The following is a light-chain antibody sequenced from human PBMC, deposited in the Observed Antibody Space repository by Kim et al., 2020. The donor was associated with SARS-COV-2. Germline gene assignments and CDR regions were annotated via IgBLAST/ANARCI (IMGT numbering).Light chain of an antibody. CDR3: QQYDSAPFT. V-gene: IGKV1-27*01. Sequence: DIQMTQSPSSLSASVGDRVTITCRASQDIRNYLAWYQQKPGKVPQFLIYAASALHSGVPSRFSGSDSGTEFTLTITSLQPEDVATYYCQQYDSAPFTFVPGTKVDIK. J-gene: IGKJ3*01. CDR1: QDIRNY. CDR2: AAS.